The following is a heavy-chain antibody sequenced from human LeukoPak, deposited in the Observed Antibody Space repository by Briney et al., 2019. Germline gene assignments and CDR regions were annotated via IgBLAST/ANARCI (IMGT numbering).Heavy chain of an antibody. V-gene: IGHV3-23*01. CDR1: GFTFSSYA. CDR3: AKDPTKLRFLEWLPPPLDY. D-gene: IGHD3-3*01. CDR2: ISGSGGST. Sequence: GGSLRLSCAASGFTFSSYAMSWVRQAPGKGLEWVSAISGSGGSTYYADSVKGRFTISRDNSKNTLYLQMNSLRAEDTAVYYCAKDPTKLRFLEWLPPPLDYWGQGTLVTVSS. J-gene: IGHJ4*02.